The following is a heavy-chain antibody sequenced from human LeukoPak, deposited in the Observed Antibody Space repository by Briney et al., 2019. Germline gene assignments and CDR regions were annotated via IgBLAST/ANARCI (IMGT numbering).Heavy chain of an antibody. J-gene: IGHJ5*02. V-gene: IGHV1-24*01. CDR3: ATANYDFWSGYSYNWFDP. Sequence: ASVKVSCKVSGYTLTELSMHWVRQAPGKRLEWMGGFDPEDGETIYAQKFQGRVTMTEDTSTDTAYMELSSLRSEDTAVYYCATANYDFWSGYSYNWFDPWGQGTLLTVSS. CDR2: FDPEDGET. CDR1: GYTLTELS. D-gene: IGHD3-3*01.